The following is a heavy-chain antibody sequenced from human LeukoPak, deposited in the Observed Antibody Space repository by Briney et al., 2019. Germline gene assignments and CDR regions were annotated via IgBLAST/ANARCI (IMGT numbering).Heavy chain of an antibody. J-gene: IGHJ4*02. CDR1: GFTVRSNY. CDR2: IYSGGST. D-gene: IGHD4-23*01. V-gene: IGHV3-53*01. Sequence: GGSLRLSCAASGFTVRSNYMSWVRQAPGKGLEGVSVIYSGGSTYYADSLKGRFTISRDNSKNTLYLQMDSLRAEDTAVYYCARGSSYGGNSDYWGQGTLVTVSS. CDR3: ARGSSYGGNSDY.